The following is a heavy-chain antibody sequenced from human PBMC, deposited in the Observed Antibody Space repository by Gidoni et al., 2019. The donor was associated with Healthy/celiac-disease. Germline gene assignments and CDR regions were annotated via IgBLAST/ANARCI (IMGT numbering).Heavy chain of an antibody. CDR1: GFTFSSYA. CDR3: AKDRVTMVRGGPPAYFDY. Sequence: EVQLLESGGGLVQPGGSLRLSCAASGFTFSSYAMSWVRQAPGKGLEWVSAISGSGGSTYYADSVKGRFTISRDNSKNTLYLQMNSLRAEDTAVYYCAKDRVTMVRGGPPAYFDYWGQGTLVTVSS. J-gene: IGHJ4*02. CDR2: ISGSGGST. D-gene: IGHD3-10*01. V-gene: IGHV3-23*01.